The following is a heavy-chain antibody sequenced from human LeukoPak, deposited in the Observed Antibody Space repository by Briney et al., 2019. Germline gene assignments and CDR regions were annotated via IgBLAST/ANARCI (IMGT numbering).Heavy chain of an antibody. V-gene: IGHV3-30*04. CDR2: ISYDGSNK. J-gene: IGHJ4*02. CDR1: GFTFSSYT. Sequence: GGSLRLSCAAPGFTFSSYTMRWVRQAPGKGLEWGADISYDGSNKYYADSVKGRFTISRDNSKNTLYLQMNSLRAEDTAVYYCARVVSGSYHVDYWGQGTLVTVSS. CDR3: ARVVSGSYHVDY. D-gene: IGHD1-26*01.